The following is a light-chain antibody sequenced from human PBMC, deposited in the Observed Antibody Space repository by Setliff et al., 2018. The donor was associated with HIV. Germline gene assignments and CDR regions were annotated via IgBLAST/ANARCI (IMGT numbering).Light chain of an antibody. V-gene: IGLV3-21*03. CDR2: DDS. Sequence: SYELTQPPSVSVAPGKTARITCGGNKIGSKSVHWYQQKPGQAPVLVVYDDSDRPSGIPERFSGSNSGNTATLTISRVEAGDEADYYCLVWDSSSDHYVFGTGTKVTVL. CDR3: LVWDSSSDHYV. CDR1: KIGSKS. J-gene: IGLJ1*01.